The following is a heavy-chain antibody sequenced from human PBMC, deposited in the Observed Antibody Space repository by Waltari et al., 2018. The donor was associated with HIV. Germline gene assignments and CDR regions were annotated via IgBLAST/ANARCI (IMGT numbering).Heavy chain of an antibody. D-gene: IGHD2-8*02. V-gene: IGHV4-34*02. Sequence: QVHLQQWGAGLLKPSETLSLTCAVYGRSFSGYSWSWIRQSPGKGLEWIGEIKNGGNTNYNPSLKSRVIISQDTSKNQFSLKVTSVTAADTAVYYCARWCWGYRWTCDAFDIWGQGTMVTVSS. CDR2: IKNGGNT. CDR3: ARWCWGYRWTCDAFDI. J-gene: IGHJ3*02. CDR1: GRSFSGYS.